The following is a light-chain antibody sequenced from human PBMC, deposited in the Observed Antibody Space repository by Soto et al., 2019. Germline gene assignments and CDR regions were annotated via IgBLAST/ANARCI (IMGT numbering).Light chain of an antibody. CDR1: QSVSSNS. CDR3: QQYGSLPFT. CDR2: DTS. J-gene: IGKJ5*01. V-gene: IGKV3D-20*01. Sequence: EIVLTQSPATLSLSPGERATLSCGASQSVSSNSLAWYQQTPGLATRVLIYDTSSSATGVPDRFSGSGSETDFTLTISRLEPEDFAVYYCQQYGSLPFTFGQGTQLEIK.